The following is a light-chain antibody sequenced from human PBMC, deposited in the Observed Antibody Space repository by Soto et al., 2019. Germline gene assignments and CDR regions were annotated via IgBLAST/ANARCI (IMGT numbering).Light chain of an antibody. CDR2: DVS. J-gene: IGLJ1*01. CDR3: SSYTSSSTYV. V-gene: IGLV2-18*02. Sequence: QSALTQPPSVSGSPGQSVTISCTGTSSDVGSYNRVSWYQQPPGTAPKVMIYDVSNWPSGVPDRFSGSKSGNTASLTISGLQAEDESDYYCSSYTSSSTYVFGTGTKLNVL. CDR1: SSDVGSYNR.